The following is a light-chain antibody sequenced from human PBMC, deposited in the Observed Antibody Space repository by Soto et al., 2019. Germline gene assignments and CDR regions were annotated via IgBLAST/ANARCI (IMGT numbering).Light chain of an antibody. CDR1: QSVSNY. V-gene: IGKV3-11*01. J-gene: IGKJ3*01. Sequence: EIVLTQSPATLSLSPGERATLSCRASQSVSNYLAWYQQKPGQAPRLLIYDASNRATGIPARFSGSGSGTDFTLTTSSLEPEDFAVYYCQQCGSWPLTFGPGTKVDIK. CDR3: QQCGSWPLT. CDR2: DAS.